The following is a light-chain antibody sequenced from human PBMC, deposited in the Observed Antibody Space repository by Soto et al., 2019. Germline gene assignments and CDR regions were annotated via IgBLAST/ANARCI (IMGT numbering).Light chain of an antibody. Sequence: QSVLTQPASVSGSPGQSITISCTGTSSDAGGYNYVSWYQQHPGKAPKLMIYDVSNRPSGVSNRFSGSKSGNTASLTISGLQAEDESFYYCSSYTSSSSLFYGFGTG. V-gene: IGLV2-14*01. J-gene: IGLJ1*01. CDR2: DVS. CDR1: SSDAGGYNY. CDR3: SSYTSSSSLFYG.